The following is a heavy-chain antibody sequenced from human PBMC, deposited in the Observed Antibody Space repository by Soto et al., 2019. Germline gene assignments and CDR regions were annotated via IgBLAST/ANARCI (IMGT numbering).Heavy chain of an antibody. Sequence: QVQLVESGGGVVQPGRSLGLSCAASGFTFSHYDMHWVRQAPGKGLEWVALMYYDGTNKYYADSVRGRFTISRDNSKTTLYLQMNSLRAEDTAVYYCARDSPYYDRSCPPSHFDYWGQGTLVTVSS. J-gene: IGHJ4*02. CDR1: GFTFSHYD. V-gene: IGHV3-33*01. D-gene: IGHD3-22*01. CDR3: ARDSPYYDRSCPPSHFDY. CDR2: MYYDGTNK.